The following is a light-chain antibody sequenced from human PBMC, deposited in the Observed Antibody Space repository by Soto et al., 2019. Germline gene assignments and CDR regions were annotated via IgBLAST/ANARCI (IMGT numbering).Light chain of an antibody. V-gene: IGKV1-12*01. J-gene: IGKJ4*01. CDR1: QDIARW. CDR3: QQANSFPLT. Sequence: DIQMTQSPSSVSASVGDRVTFTCRASQDIARWLAWYQQQPGKAPKLLIYAASSLQSGVPSRFSGSGSGTDFTLTISSLQPEDFGTYYCQQANSFPLTFGGGTKVDIK. CDR2: AAS.